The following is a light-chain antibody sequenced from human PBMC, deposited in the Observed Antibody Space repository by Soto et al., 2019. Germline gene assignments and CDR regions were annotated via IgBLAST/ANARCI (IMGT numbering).Light chain of an antibody. Sequence: QSALTQPPSASGSPGQSVTISCTGTSSDVGGYHYVSWYQQHPGKAPKLMIYEVSKRPSGVPDRFSGSKSGNTASLTVSGLQAEDEADYYCSAYTARSTLVFGGGTKLTVL. CDR1: SSDVGGYHY. CDR3: SAYTARSTLV. V-gene: IGLV2-8*01. J-gene: IGLJ3*02. CDR2: EVS.